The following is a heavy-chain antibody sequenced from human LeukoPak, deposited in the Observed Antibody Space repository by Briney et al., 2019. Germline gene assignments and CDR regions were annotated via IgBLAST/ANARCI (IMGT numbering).Heavy chain of an antibody. CDR3: ARGRHYYDSSGLSAFDY. CDR2: INPNTAGT. Sequence: GASVKVSCKASGYTFTGYYFHWVRQAPGQGLEWMGWINPNTAGTNYAQKFLGGVTLTWDTSISTAYMELSSLRSDDTAVYYCARGRHYYDSSGLSAFDYWGQGTLVTVSS. CDR1: GYTFTGYY. J-gene: IGHJ4*02. D-gene: IGHD3-22*01. V-gene: IGHV1-2*02.